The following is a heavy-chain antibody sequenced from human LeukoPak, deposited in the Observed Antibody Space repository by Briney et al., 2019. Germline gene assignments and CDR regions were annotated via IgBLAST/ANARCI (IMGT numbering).Heavy chain of an antibody. J-gene: IGHJ4*02. D-gene: IGHD3-16*02. CDR2: IFYSGST. CDR1: GGSISNYY. Sequence: SETLSLTCTVSGGSISNYYWSWLRQPPGKGLEWIGSIFYSGSTNYNPSLKSRVTISVDTSKNHFSLKLSSVTAAYTAVYYCARDYVLGSYRYFDYWGQGALVTVSS. V-gene: IGHV4-59*01. CDR3: ARDYVLGSYRYFDY.